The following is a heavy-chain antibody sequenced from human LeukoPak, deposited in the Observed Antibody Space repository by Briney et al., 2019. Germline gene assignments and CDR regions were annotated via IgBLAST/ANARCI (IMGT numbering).Heavy chain of an antibody. CDR2: ISPESGDT. D-gene: IGHD3-3*01. Sequence: ASVKVSCKASGYTFIDNYMHWVRQAPGQGLEWMGWISPESGDTRYAQKFQGRVTMTRDTSITTAYMELSRLTSDDTAVYYCASGRGIRFTMDVWGKGTTVTVSS. V-gene: IGHV1-2*02. CDR3: ASGRGIRFTMDV. CDR1: GYTFIDNY. J-gene: IGHJ6*03.